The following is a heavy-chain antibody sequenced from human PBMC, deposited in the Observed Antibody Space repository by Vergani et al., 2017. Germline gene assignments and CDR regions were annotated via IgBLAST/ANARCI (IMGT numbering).Heavy chain of an antibody. D-gene: IGHD2-2*01. CDR3: ARAEIVVVPAAFDY. Sequence: QVQLVQSGAAVKKPGASVTVSCKASGYTFTGYYMHWVRQAPGQGLEWMGWINPNSGGTNYAQKFQGRVTMTRDTSISTAYMELSRLRSDDTAVYYCARAEIVVVPAAFDYWGQGTLVTVSS. J-gene: IGHJ4*02. CDR2: INPNSGGT. CDR1: GYTFTGYY. V-gene: IGHV1-2*02.